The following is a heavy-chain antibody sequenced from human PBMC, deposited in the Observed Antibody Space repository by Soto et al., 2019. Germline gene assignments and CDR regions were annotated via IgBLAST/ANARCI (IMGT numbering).Heavy chain of an antibody. D-gene: IGHD3-10*01. J-gene: IGHJ4*02. V-gene: IGHV4-39*01. CDR2: IYYSGST. CDR3: ATFTYYYGSGSLL. CDR1: GGSISSSSYY. Sequence: SETLSLTCTVSGGSISSSSYYWGWIRQPPGKGLEWIGSIYYSGSTYYNPSLKSRVTISVDTSKNQFSLKLSSVTAADTAVYYCATFTYYYGSGSLLWGQGTLVTVSS.